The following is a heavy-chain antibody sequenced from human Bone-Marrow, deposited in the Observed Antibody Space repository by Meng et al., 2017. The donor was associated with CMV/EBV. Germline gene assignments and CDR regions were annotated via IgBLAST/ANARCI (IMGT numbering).Heavy chain of an antibody. D-gene: IGHD3-16*01. CDR3: VRDFNWAFGF. Sequence: GESLKISCAGSGFAFSSYSMNWVRQAPGKGLEWVSYIGGSSNVKSYADSVKGRFTISRDNAKNSLYLQLNSLGVDDTAVYYCVRDFNWAFGFWGQGTLVTVSS. J-gene: IGHJ4*02. V-gene: IGHV3-48*04. CDR1: GFAFSSYS. CDR2: IGGSSNVK.